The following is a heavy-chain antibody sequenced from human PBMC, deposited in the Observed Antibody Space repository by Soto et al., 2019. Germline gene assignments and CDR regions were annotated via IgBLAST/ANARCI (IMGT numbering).Heavy chain of an antibody. CDR3: ARAQTHITIFGVVIMVPYEYGMDV. CDR1: GFTFSSYW. Sequence: GGSLRLSCAASGFTFSSYWMSWVRQAPGKGLEWVANIKQDGSEKYYVDSVKGRFTISRDNAKNSLYLQMNSLRAEDTAVYYCARAQTHITIFGVVIMVPYEYGMDVWGQGTTVTVSS. J-gene: IGHJ6*02. CDR2: IKQDGSEK. V-gene: IGHV3-7*03. D-gene: IGHD3-3*01.